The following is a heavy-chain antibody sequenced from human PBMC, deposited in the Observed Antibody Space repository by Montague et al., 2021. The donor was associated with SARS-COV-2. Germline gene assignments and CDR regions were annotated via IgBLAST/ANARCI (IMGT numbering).Heavy chain of an antibody. D-gene: IGHD5-12*01. CDR2: TYYRSQWHN. CDR3: ARGWVATIPHMDN. J-gene: IGHJ4*02. CDR1: GDSVSSNSAA. Sequence: CAISGDSVSSNSAAWHWIRQSPSSGLEWLGRTYYRSQWHNDYAVSVKSRITINPDTSKNQFSLQLKSVTPEDTAVYYCARGWVATIPHMDNWGQGSLVIVSS. V-gene: IGHV6-1*01.